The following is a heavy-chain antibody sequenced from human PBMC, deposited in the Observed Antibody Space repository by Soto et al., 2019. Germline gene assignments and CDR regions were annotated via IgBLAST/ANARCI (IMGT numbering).Heavy chain of an antibody. CDR3: ARGFGYPTGDYYYGMDV. J-gene: IGHJ6*02. CDR2: ISAYNGNT. V-gene: IGHV1-18*01. D-gene: IGHD5-12*01. Sequence: ASVKVSCKASGYTFTSYGISWLRQAPGQGLEWMGWISAYNGNTNYAQKLQGRVTMTTDTSTSTAYMELRSLRSDDTAVYYCARGFGYPTGDYYYGMDVWGQGTTVTVSS. CDR1: GYTFTSYG.